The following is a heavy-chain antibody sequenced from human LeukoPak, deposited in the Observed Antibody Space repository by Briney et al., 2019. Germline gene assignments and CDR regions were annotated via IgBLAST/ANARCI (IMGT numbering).Heavy chain of an antibody. J-gene: IGHJ4*02. CDR2: INPNSGGT. Sequence: VASVKVSCKASGYTFTGYYMHWVRQAPGQGLEWMGWINPNSGGTNYAQKFQGRVTMTRDTSISTAYMELSRLRSDDTAVYYCARVTSPLRFLEWAFDYWGQGTLVTVSS. CDR3: ARVTSPLRFLEWAFDY. V-gene: IGHV1-2*02. CDR1: GYTFTGYY. D-gene: IGHD3-3*01.